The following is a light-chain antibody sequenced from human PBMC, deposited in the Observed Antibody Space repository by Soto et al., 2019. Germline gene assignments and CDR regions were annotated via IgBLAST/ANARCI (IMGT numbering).Light chain of an antibody. CDR2: EVS. J-gene: IGLJ1*01. V-gene: IGLV2-8*01. CDR3: SSYAGSNNYV. Sequence: QSALTQPPSVSGSPGQSVTISCTGTSSDVGGYNSVSWYQHHPGKAPKLMIYEVSKRPSGVPDRFSGSKSANTASLTVSGLLAEDEADYYCSSYAGSNNYVFGTGTKLTVL. CDR1: SSDVGGYNS.